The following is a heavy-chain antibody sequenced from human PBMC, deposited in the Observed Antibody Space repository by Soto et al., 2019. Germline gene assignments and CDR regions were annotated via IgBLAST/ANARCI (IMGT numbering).Heavy chain of an antibody. CDR3: ARDSRGASDAFYI. J-gene: IGHJ3*02. CDR1: GYTFTSYA. Sequence: QVQLVQSGAEEKKPGASVKVSCKGSGYTFTSYAMHWVRQAPGQRLEWMGWINAGNGNTKYSQKFQGRVTITRATSASTAYMELSSLSSADTAVYYFARDSRGASDAFYIWGQGTMVTVSS. D-gene: IGHD2-15*01. CDR2: INAGNGNT. V-gene: IGHV1-3*05.